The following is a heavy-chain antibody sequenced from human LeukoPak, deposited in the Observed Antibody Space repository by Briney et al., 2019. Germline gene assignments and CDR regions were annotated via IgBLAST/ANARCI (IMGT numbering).Heavy chain of an antibody. D-gene: IGHD2-2*01. J-gene: IGHJ4*02. Sequence: SETLSLTCSVSGGSMRRDTEYWGWIRQPPGRGLEWIGNIYYSGNTYYNPSLKSRVTISVETSKNQFSLKLNSVTAADTAVYYCARLVRYCSTDTCYPFDYWGQGTLVTVSS. CDR3: ARLVRYCSTDTCYPFDY. CDR1: GGSMRRDTEY. CDR2: IYYSGNT. V-gene: IGHV4-39*01.